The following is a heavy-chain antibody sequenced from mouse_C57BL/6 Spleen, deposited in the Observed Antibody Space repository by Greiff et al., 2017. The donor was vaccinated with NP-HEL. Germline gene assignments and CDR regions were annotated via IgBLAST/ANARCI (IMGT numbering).Heavy chain of an antibody. CDR3: ARSGEYYGRDY. D-gene: IGHD1-1*01. Sequence: VQLQQSGAELVKPGASVKISCKASGYAFSSYWMNWVKQRPGKGLEWIGLIYPGDGDTNYNGKFKGKATLTADKSSSTAYMQLSSLTSEDSAVYFCARSGEYYGRDYWGQGTTLTVSS. CDR1: GYAFSSYW. CDR2: IYPGDGDT. V-gene: IGHV1-80*01. J-gene: IGHJ2*01.